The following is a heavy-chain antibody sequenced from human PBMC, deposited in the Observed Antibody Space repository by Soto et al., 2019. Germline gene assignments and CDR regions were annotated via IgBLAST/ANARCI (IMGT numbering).Heavy chain of an antibody. D-gene: IGHD3-10*01. CDR3: ATVSVRVIRGVNYYFDY. CDR2: FDPEDGET. CDR1: GYTLTELS. V-gene: IGHV1-24*01. J-gene: IGHJ4*02. Sequence: AXVKVSCKVSGYTLTELSMHWVRQAPGKWLEWMGGFDPEDGETIYSQKFQGRVTMTEDTSTDTAYMELSSLRSEDTAVYYCATVSVRVIRGVNYYFDYWSQGTLVTVSS.